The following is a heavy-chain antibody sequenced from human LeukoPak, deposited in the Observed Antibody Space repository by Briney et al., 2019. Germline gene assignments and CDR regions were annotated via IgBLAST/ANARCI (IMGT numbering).Heavy chain of an antibody. Sequence: GGSLRLSCAASGFSFSSYWMHWVRQAPGQGLVWVSRINSDGSSTSYADSVKGRFTISRDNAKNTLYLQMNSLRAEDTAVYYYARDPHSRHHPYYYMDVWGKGTTVTVSS. V-gene: IGHV3-74*01. CDR3: ARDPHSRHHPYYYMDV. CDR1: GFSFSSYW. D-gene: IGHD1-14*01. CDR2: INSDGSST. J-gene: IGHJ6*03.